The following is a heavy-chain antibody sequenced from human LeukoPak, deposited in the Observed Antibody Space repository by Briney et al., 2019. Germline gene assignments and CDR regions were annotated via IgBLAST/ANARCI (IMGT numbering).Heavy chain of an antibody. V-gene: IGHV3-64D*06. CDR2: ISSNGGST. J-gene: IGHJ5*02. Sequence: GGSLRLSCSASGFTFSSYAMHWVRQAPGKGLVYVSAISSNGGSTYYADSVKGRFTISRDNSKNTLYLQMSSLRAEDTAVYYCVKEGQYSSGWYFYGWFDPWGQGTLVTVSS. CDR1: GFTFSSYA. D-gene: IGHD6-19*01. CDR3: VKEGQYSSGWYFYGWFDP.